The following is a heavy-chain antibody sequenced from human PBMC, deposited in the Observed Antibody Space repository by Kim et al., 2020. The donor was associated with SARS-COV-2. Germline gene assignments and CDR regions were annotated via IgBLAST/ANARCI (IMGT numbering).Heavy chain of an antibody. CDR3: ARDKDYYGDSHLDC. V-gene: IGHV7-4-1*02. D-gene: IGHD4-17*01. J-gene: IGHJ4*02. CDR1: GYTFTTYA. Sequence: ASVKVSCKASGYTFTTYAIHWVRQAPGQGLEWLGWTNTNTGYSTYAQGFTGRFDFSLDTPVSTAYLQISSLKAEDTGVYYCARDKDYYGDSHLDCWGQGTLVTVSS. CDR2: TNTNTGYS.